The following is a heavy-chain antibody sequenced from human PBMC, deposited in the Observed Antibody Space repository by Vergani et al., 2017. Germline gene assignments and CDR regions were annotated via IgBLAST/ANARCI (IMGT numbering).Heavy chain of an antibody. CDR2: VDPEDGET. Sequence: EVQLVQSGAEVKKPGATMKISCKVSGYTFTDHYMHWLKQAPGKGLEWMGLVDPEDGETIYAEKFKGRVTIAADTSTDTAHLELSSLRSEDTAVYYCATPQTVTTRGMEVWGQGTTVIVSS. CDR1: GYTFTDHY. V-gene: IGHV1-69-2*01. D-gene: IGHD4-17*01. J-gene: IGHJ6*02. CDR3: ATPQTVTTRGMEV.